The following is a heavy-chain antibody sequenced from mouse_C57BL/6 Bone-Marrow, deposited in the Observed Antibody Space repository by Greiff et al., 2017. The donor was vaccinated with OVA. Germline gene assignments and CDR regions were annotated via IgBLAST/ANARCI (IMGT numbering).Heavy chain of an antibody. D-gene: IGHD2-3*01. CDR3: AREEIYDCYYYAMDY. V-gene: IGHV1-82*01. Sequence: QVQLQPSGPELVKPGASVQISCKASGYAFSSSWMNWVKQRPGKGLEWIGRIYPGDGDTNYNGKFKGKATLTADKSSSTAYMQLSSLTSEDSAVYFCAREEIYDCYYYAMDYWGQGTSVTVSS. CDR1: GYAFSSSW. J-gene: IGHJ4*01. CDR2: IYPGDGDT.